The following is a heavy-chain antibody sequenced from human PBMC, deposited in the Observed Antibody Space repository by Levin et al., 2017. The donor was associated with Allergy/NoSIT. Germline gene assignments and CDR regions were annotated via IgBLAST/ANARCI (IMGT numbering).Heavy chain of an antibody. CDR3: TRPFSSSSSSRRGGY. Sequence: GESLKISCAASGFTFSGSAMHWVRQASGKGLEWIGHIRSKTNSYATAYAASVKGRFTISRDDSKNTAYLQMNSLKTEDTAVYYCTRPFSSSSSSRRGGYWGQGTLVTVSS. D-gene: IGHD6-6*01. CDR1: GFTFSGSA. J-gene: IGHJ4*02. V-gene: IGHV3-73*01. CDR2: IRSKTNSYAT.